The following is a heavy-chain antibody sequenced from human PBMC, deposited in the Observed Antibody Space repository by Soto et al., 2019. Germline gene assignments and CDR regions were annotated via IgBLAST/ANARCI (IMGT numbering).Heavy chain of an antibody. J-gene: IGHJ6*02. CDR1: GCTFSSYA. D-gene: IGHD3-22*01. Sequence: GDSVKVSCKASGCTFSSYAISWVRQAPGQGLEWMGGIIPIFGTANYAQKFQGRVTITADKSTSTAYMELSSLRSEDTAVYYCARDRSYYDSSGYYRGYGMDVWGQGTTVSRSS. V-gene: IGHV1-69*06. CDR2: IIPIFGTA. CDR3: ARDRSYYDSSGYYRGYGMDV.